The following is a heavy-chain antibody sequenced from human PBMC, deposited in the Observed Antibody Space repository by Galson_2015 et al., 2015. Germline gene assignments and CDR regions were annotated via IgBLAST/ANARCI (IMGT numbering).Heavy chain of an antibody. CDR2: IYSGGST. D-gene: IGHD3-10*01. J-gene: IGHJ4*02. Sequence: SLRLSCAASGFTVSSNYMSWVRQAPGKGLEWVSVIYSGGSTYYADSVKGRFTISRDNSKNTLYLRMNSLRAEDTAVYYCARVYGFVRYFDYWGQGTLVTVSS. CDR1: GFTVSSNY. CDR3: ARVYGFVRYFDY. V-gene: IGHV3-53*01.